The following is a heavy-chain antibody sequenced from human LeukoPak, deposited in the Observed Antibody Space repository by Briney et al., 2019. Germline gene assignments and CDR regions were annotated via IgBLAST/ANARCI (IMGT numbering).Heavy chain of an antibody. J-gene: IGHJ5*02. D-gene: IGHD5-18*01. Sequence: ASVKLSCKASGGTFSSYDINWVRQAPGQGLEWMGGIIPIFETTNYAQKFQGRVTITADKPTSTAYMELSSLRSEDTAVYYCARGDDTIMVIHHWGQGTLVTVSS. CDR3: ARGDDTIMVIHH. CDR1: GGTFSSYD. CDR2: IIPIFETT. V-gene: IGHV1-69*06.